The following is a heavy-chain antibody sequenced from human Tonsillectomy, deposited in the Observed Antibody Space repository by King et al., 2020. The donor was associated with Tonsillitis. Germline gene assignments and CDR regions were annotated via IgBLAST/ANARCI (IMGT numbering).Heavy chain of an antibody. CDR1: GFTFSSYA. J-gene: IGHJ4*02. V-gene: IGHV3-30-3*01. CDR2: ISYDGSNK. Sequence: VQLVESGGGVVQPGRSLRLSCAASGFTFSSYAMHWVRQAPGKGLEWVAVISYDGSNKYYADSVKGRFTISRDNSKNTLYLQMNSLRAEDTAVYYCARSLVDDSSGYRLWGDYWGQGTLVTVSS. D-gene: IGHD3-22*01. CDR3: ARSLVDDSSGYRLWGDY.